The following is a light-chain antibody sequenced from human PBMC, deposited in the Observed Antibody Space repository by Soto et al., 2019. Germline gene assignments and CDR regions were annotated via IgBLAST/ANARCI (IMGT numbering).Light chain of an antibody. V-gene: IGKV1-39*01. CDR1: QSIITY. Sequence: DIQMTQSPSSLSASIGDRVTITCRASQSIITYLNWYQQKPGNAPKLLIHGASSLESGVPSRFSGSGSGTDFTLTISSLQPEDFATYYCQQSYSSPPEYTFGQGTKLEIK. J-gene: IGKJ2*01. CDR2: GAS. CDR3: QQSYSSPPEYT.